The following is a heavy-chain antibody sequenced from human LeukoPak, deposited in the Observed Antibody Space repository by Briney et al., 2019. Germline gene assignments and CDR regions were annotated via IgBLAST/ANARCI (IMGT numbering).Heavy chain of an antibody. V-gene: IGHV3-21*01. D-gene: IGHD6-19*01. Sequence: PGGSLRLFCAASGFTFSRYYMNWVRQAPGKGLEWVSSISTSSSDIFYADSVKGRFTISRDNAKNSLYLQMNSLRAEDTAVYYCAKGFRGWPGPDVWGQGTTVTVSS. CDR3: AKGFRGWPGPDV. J-gene: IGHJ6*02. CDR2: ISTSSSDI. CDR1: GFTFSRYY.